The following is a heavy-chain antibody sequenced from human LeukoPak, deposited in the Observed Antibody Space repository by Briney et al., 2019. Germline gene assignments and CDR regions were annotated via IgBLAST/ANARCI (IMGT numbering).Heavy chain of an antibody. CDR2: IYYSGST. V-gene: IGHV4-39*02. CDR3: ARDFSTVGGSGRHPEYDY. D-gene: IGHD4-23*01. J-gene: IGHJ4*02. CDR1: GGSISSSNYY. Sequence: SETLSLTCTVSGGSISSSNYYWGWIRQPPGKGLEWIGNIYYSGSTYYNPSLRSRVTISVDTSKNQFSLRLSSVTAADTAVYYCARDFSTVGGSGRHPEYDYWGQGTLVTVSS.